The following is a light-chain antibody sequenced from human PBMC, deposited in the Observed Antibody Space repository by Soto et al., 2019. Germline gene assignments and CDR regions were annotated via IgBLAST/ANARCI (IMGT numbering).Light chain of an antibody. Sequence: QSALTQPASVSGSPGQSITISCSGTTSDVGIYNLVSWYQQHPGKAPKLVIYEVDKRPSGVSNRFSGSRSGNTASLTISGLQSEDEADYCCSSYAGSRWVFGGGTKVTVL. CDR2: EVD. CDR3: SSYAGSRWV. CDR1: TSDVGIYNL. J-gene: IGLJ3*02. V-gene: IGLV2-23*02.